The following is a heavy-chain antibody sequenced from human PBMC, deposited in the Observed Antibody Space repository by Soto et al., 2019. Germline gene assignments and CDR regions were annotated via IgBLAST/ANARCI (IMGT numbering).Heavy chain of an antibody. Sequence: QVQVVQSGVEVRRPGSSVKVSCKASGDTFKNCVISWVRQAPGQGLEWMGGIIPLFGTTDFAQRFQGRLTITTDESTTTAYMELSRLRSEDTATYYCAAELGFGKLSVVWGQGTTVLVSS. CDR2: IIPLFGTT. CDR3: AAELGFGKLSVV. J-gene: IGHJ6*02. V-gene: IGHV1-69*01. CDR1: GDTFKNCV. D-gene: IGHD3-10*01.